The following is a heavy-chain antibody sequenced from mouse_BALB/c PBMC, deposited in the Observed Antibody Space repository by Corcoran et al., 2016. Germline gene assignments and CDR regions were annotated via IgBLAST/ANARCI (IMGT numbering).Heavy chain of an antibody. V-gene: IGHV1-18*01. D-gene: IGHD1-1*01. Sequence: EVQLQQSGPELVKPGASVKISRKTSGYTFTEYTIHWVKQSHGKSLEWIGSINPNNGGTIFNQKFKGKATLTVDKSSNTAYMELRSLTSEDTAVYYCARRDYYGSSPFDYWGQGTTLTVSS. CDR1: GYTFTEYT. CDR2: INPNNGGT. J-gene: IGHJ2*01. CDR3: ARRDYYGSSPFDY.